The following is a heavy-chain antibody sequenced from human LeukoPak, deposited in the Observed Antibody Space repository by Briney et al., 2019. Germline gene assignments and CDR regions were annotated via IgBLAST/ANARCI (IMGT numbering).Heavy chain of an antibody. V-gene: IGHV1-69*04. J-gene: IGHJ5*02. D-gene: IGHD3-16*02. Sequence: ASVKVSCKASGGTFSSYAISWVRQAPGQGLEWMGRIIPILGIANYAQKFQGRVTITADKSTSTAYMELSSLRDEDTAVYYCARTNYDYVWGSYPEGDWFDPWGQGTLVTVSS. CDR3: ARTNYDYVWGSYPEGDWFDP. CDR1: GGTFSSYA. CDR2: IIPILGIA.